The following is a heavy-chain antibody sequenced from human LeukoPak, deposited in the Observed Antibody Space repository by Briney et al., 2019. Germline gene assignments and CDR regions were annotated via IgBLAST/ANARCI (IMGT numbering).Heavy chain of an antibody. CDR1: GGSISSSSYY. V-gene: IGHV4-39*07. Sequence: PSETLSLTCTISGGSISSSSYYWGWIRQPPGKGLEWIGSIYYSGSTYYNPSLKSRVTISVDTSKNQFSLKLSSVTAADTAVYYCARGTWIQLWSPYYMDVWGKGTTVTVSS. J-gene: IGHJ6*03. CDR3: ARGTWIQLWSPYYMDV. D-gene: IGHD5-18*01. CDR2: IYYSGST.